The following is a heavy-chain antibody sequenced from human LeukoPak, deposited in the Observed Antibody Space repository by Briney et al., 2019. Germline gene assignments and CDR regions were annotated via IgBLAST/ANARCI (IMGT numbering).Heavy chain of an antibody. CDR3: ARHGSYYGSGSYYYYYYMDV. CDR2: TYTSGST. CDR1: GGSISSYY. V-gene: IGHV4-4*07. Sequence: SETLSLTCTVSGGSISSYYWSWIRQPAGKGLEWIGRTYTSGSTNYNPSLKSRVTISVDTSKNQFSLKLSSVTAADTAVYYCARHGSYYGSGSYYYYYYMDVWGKGTTVTISS. J-gene: IGHJ6*03. D-gene: IGHD3-10*01.